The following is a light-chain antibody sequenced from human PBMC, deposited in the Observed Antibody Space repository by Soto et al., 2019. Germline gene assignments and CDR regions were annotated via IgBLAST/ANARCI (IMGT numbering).Light chain of an antibody. J-gene: IGKJ4*01. Sequence: DIQMTQSPSSLSASVGDRVTITCQASQDINIYLNWYQQKPGKAPKLLIYDASNLETGVPSRFSGSGSGTEFTFTISSLQPEDIATYFCQQYLNLLTFAGGTKVEIK. CDR2: DAS. CDR1: QDINIY. V-gene: IGKV1-33*01. CDR3: QQYLNLLT.